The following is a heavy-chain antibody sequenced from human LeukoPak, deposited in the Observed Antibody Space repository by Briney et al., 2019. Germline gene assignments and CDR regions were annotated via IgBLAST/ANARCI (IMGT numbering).Heavy chain of an antibody. CDR2: IYYSGST. D-gene: IGHD3-22*01. CDR3: ARRYYDSSGYAYLSGLIWDAFDI. V-gene: IGHV4-39*01. CDR1: GGSISSSSYY. Sequence: PSETLSLTCTVSGGSISSSSYYWGWIRQPPGKGLEWIGSIYYSGSTYYNPSLKSRVSISVDTSKNQFSLKLSSVTAADTAVYYCARRYYDSSGYAYLSGLIWDAFDIWGQGTMVTVSS. J-gene: IGHJ3*02.